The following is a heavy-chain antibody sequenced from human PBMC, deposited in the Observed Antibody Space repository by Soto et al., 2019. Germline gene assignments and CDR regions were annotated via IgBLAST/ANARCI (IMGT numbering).Heavy chain of an antibody. Sequence: GASVKVSCKASGYTFTSYAMHWVRQAPGQRLEWMGWINAGNGNTKYSQKFQGRVTITRDTSASTAYMELSSLRSEDTAVYYCARLRITIFGVARYGMDVWGQGTTVTVSS. CDR2: INAGNGNT. V-gene: IGHV1-3*01. CDR3: ARLRITIFGVARYGMDV. CDR1: GYTFTSYA. D-gene: IGHD3-3*01. J-gene: IGHJ6*02.